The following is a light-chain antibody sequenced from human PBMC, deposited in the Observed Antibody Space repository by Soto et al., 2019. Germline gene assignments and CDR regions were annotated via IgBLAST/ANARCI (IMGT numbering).Light chain of an antibody. CDR2: LNSDGSH. J-gene: IGLJ2*01. CDR1: SGHSSYA. CDR3: QTWGTDMVV. V-gene: IGLV4-69*01. Sequence: QAVVTQSPSASASLGASVKLTCTLSSGHSSYAIAWHQQQPEKGPRYLMKLNSDGSHSKGDGIPDRFSGSSSGAERYLTISSLQSEDEADYYCQTWGTDMVVFSGGTKVT.